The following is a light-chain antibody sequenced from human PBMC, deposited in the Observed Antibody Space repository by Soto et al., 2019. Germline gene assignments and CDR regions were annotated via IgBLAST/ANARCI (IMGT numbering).Light chain of an antibody. CDR1: QSFSSN. Sequence: EIVMTQSPATLSVSPGERATLSCRASQSFSSNLAWYQHKPGQAPRLLIYGASTRATGIPARFSSSGSGTEFTLTISSLQSEDFAVYYCQHYNNWPRTFGQGTKVEIK. J-gene: IGKJ1*01. V-gene: IGKV3-15*01. CDR2: GAS. CDR3: QHYNNWPRT.